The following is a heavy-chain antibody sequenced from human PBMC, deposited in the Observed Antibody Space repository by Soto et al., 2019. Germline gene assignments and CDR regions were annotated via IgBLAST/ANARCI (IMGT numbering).Heavy chain of an antibody. CDR1: GFTFSSYA. CDR2: ISGSGGST. J-gene: IGHJ5*02. D-gene: IGHD6-19*01. CDR3: QKRQLVAGTRWFDP. Sequence: GGSLRLSCEASGFTFSSYAMSWVRQAPGKGLEWVSAISGSGGSTYYADSVKGRFTISRDNSKNTLYLQMNSLRAEDTAVYYRQKRQLVAGTRWFDPWRQGTLVTVSS. V-gene: IGHV3-23*01.